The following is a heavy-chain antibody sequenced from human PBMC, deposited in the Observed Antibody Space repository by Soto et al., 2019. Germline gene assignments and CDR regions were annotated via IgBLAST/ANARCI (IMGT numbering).Heavy chain of an antibody. CDR2: ISGRGGGT. V-gene: IGHV3-23*01. CDR1: GFSFSSYA. CDR3: AKDGIVATIGNY. D-gene: IGHD5-12*01. J-gene: IGHJ4*02. Sequence: EVQLLESVGGLVQPGGSMRLSCTASGFSFSSYALSWVRQAPGKGLEWVSAISGRGGGTYYADSVKGRFTISRDNSKNTLYLQMNSLRAEDTAVYYCAKDGIVATIGNYWGKGTLVTVSS.